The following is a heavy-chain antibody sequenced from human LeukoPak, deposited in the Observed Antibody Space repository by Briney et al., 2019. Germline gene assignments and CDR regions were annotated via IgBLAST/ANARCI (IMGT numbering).Heavy chain of an antibody. D-gene: IGHD3-16*02. J-gene: IGHJ4*02. CDR2: IYYSGST. CDR3: AGGDYDYVWGSYRQAYYFGY. Sequence: SETLSLTCTVSGGSISSYYWSWIRQPPGKGLEWIGYIYYSGSTNYNPSLKSRVTISVDTSKNQFSLKLSSVTAADTAVYYCAGGDYDYVWGSYRQAYYFGYWGQGTLVTVSS. CDR1: GGSISSYY. V-gene: IGHV4-59*08.